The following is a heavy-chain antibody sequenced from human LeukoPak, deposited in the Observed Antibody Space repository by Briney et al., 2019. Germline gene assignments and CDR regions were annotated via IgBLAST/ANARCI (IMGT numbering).Heavy chain of an antibody. D-gene: IGHD6-13*01. CDR1: GFTFSSYA. CDR3: SKDLSSSWPPKGFDY. CDR2: ISGSGGST. Sequence: TGGSLRLSCAASGFTFSSYAMSWVRQAPGKGLEWVSSISGSGGSTYYADSVKGRFTISRDNSKNTLYLQMNSLRAEDTAVYYCSKDLSSSWPPKGFDYWGQGTLVTVSS. V-gene: IGHV3-23*01. J-gene: IGHJ4*02.